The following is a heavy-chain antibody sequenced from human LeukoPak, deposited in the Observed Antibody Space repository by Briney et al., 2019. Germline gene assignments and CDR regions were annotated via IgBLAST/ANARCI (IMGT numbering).Heavy chain of an antibody. CDR1: GFTFSSYA. Sequence: GGSLRPSCAASGFTFSSYAMSWVRQAPGKGLEWVSAISGSGGSTYYADSVKGRSTISRDNSKNTLYLQMNSLRAEDTAVYYCAKADNLFHPEGLASDIWGQGTMVTVSS. CDR3: AKADNLFHPEGLASDI. CDR2: ISGSGGST. J-gene: IGHJ3*02. V-gene: IGHV3-23*01. D-gene: IGHD1-1*01.